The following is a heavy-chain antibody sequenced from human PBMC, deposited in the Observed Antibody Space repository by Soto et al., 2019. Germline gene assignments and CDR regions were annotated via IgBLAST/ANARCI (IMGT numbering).Heavy chain of an antibody. CDR3: ARLIPGWSCNYGMDV. Sequence: QLVESGGRGVQPGRSLRLSCEASEFTFSSYAMHCVRQAPGRGLVWVALISFDGTKEYYADSVKGRFIISRDNSKRIVYLEMDSLRPDDTASHYFARLIPGWSCNYGMDVWGQGTGVTVSS. CDR1: EFTFSSYA. J-gene: IGHJ6*02. V-gene: IGHV3-30*03. CDR2: ISFDGTKE. D-gene: IGHD1-26*01.